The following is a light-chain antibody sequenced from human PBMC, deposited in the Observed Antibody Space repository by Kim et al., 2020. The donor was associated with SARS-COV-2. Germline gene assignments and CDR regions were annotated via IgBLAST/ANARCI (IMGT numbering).Light chain of an antibody. V-gene: IGLV3-19*01. Sequence: LGQTVTITCQGDSLRSYYANWYQQKPGQAPVLVMYGKNNRPSGIPDRFSGSSSGNTASLTITGAQAEDEADYYCNSRDSSGDHLRVFGGGTQLTVL. CDR2: GKN. CDR1: SLRSYY. CDR3: NSRDSSGDHLRV. J-gene: IGLJ3*02.